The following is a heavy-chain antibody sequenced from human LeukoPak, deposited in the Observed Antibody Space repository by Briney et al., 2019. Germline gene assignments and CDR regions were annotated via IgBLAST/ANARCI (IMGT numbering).Heavy chain of an antibody. CDR3: ARRPSTGYYEF. CDR1: GFTFSSYS. V-gene: IGHV3-66*01. CDR2: FYSDDIT. D-gene: IGHD3-9*01. Sequence: GGSLRLSCAASGFTFSSYSMNWVRQAPGKGLEWVSVFYSDDITYYANSVKGRFIISRDDSKSMLYLQMNSLRVEDTAVYYCARRPSTGYYEFWGQGTLVTVSS. J-gene: IGHJ4*02.